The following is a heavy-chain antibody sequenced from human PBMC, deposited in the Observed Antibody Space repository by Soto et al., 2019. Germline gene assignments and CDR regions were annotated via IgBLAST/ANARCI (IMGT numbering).Heavy chain of an antibody. D-gene: IGHD2-21*01. CDR2: IYYSGTH. Sequence: QVQLQESGPGLVKTSETLSLTCTVSGGSISGYYWSWVRQPPRKGLEWLGYIYYSGTHNYHPSLNRRPTISVETSKTHFSLELNSVTVAYTAVYYCSGVHMAPLFFGYCGQGTLVTVAS. CDR3: SGVHMAPLFFGY. J-gene: IGHJ4*02. CDR1: GGSISGYY. V-gene: IGHV4-59*01.